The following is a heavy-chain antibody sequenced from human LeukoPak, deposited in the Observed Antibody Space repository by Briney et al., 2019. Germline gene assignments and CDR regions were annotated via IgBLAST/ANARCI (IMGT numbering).Heavy chain of an antibody. V-gene: IGHV3-21*01. J-gene: IGHJ4*02. D-gene: IGHD1-26*01. CDR1: GFTFSSYS. Sequence: GGSLRLSCAASGFTFSSYSMNWVRQAPGKGLEWVSSISSSSSYIYYADSVKGRFTISRNNAKNSLYLQMNSLRAEDTAVYYCARDLSGSYKYMLFDYWGQGTLVTVSS. CDR3: ARDLSGSYKYMLFDY. CDR2: ISSSSSYI.